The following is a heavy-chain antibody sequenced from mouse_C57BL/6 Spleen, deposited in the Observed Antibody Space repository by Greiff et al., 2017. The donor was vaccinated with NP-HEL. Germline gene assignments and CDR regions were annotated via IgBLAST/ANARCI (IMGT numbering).Heavy chain of an antibody. D-gene: IGHD1-1*01. Sequence: EVQLQQSGAELVKPGASVKLSCTASGFNIKDYYMHWVKQRTEQGLEWIGRIDPEDGETKYAPKFQGKATITADTSSNTAYLQLSSLTPEDTAVYYCAMVYYGSSHYYAMDYLGQGTSVTVSS. V-gene: IGHV14-2*01. CDR3: AMVYYGSSHYYAMDY. CDR1: GFNIKDYY. CDR2: IDPEDGET. J-gene: IGHJ4*01.